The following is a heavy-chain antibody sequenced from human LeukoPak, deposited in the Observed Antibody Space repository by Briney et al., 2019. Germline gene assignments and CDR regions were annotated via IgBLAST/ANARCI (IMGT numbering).Heavy chain of an antibody. Sequence: SETLSLTCAVYGGSFSGYYWSWIRQPPGKGLEWIGEINHSGSTNYNPSLKSRVTISVDTSKNQFSLKLSSVTAADTAVYYCARRVIFGVVTLRPFDPWGQGTLVTVSS. J-gene: IGHJ5*02. CDR3: ARRVIFGVVTLRPFDP. CDR2: INHSGST. V-gene: IGHV4-34*01. D-gene: IGHD3-3*01. CDR1: GGSFSGYY.